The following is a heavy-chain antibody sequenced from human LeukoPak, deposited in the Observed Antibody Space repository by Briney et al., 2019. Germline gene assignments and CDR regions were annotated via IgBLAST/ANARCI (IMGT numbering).Heavy chain of an antibody. V-gene: IGHV3-74*01. CDR1: GFTFSSYW. CDR3: ARGTAGYGSSSYYYFGMDV. Sequence: GGSLRLSCAASGFTFSSYWMHWVRQAPGKGLVWVSRINSDGSSTSYADSVKGRFTTSRDNAKNTLYLQMNSLRAEDTAVYYCARGTAGYGSSSYYYFGMDVWGQGTTVTVSS. CDR2: INSDGSST. D-gene: IGHD3-10*01. J-gene: IGHJ6*02.